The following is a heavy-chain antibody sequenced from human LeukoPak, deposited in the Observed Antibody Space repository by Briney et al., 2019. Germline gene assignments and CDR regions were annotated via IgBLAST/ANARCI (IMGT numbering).Heavy chain of an antibody. D-gene: IGHD3-22*01. CDR2: INPSGGST. CDR1: GYTFTSYY. Sequence: GASVKVSCKASGYTFTSYYMHWVRQAPGQGLEWMGIINPSGGSTSYAQKFQGRVTMTRDMSTSTVYMELSSLRSEDTAVYYCAREKSMIVVVISDAFDIWGQGTMVTVSS. CDR3: AREKSMIVVVISDAFDI. J-gene: IGHJ3*02. V-gene: IGHV1-46*01.